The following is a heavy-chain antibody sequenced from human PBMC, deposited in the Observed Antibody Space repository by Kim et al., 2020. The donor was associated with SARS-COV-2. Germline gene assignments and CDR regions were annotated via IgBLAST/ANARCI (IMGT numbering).Heavy chain of an antibody. V-gene: IGHV3-23*01. CDR2: ISRTATTT. Sequence: GGSLRLPCAASGFIFDSFAMNWVRQAPGKGLEWVSTISRTATTTYYTDSVKGRFTISRDNSKNTLYLQVNSLRAEDTAVYYCTKHAVRGASYFDYWGQGTLVTVSS. D-gene: IGHD3-10*01. CDR3: TKHAVRGASYFDY. CDR1: GFIFDSFA. J-gene: IGHJ4*02.